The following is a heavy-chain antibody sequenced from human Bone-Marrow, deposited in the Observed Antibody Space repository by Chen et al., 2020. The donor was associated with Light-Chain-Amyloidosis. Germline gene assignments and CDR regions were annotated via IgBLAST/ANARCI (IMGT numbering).Heavy chain of an antibody. CDR2: IKQDGSEK. V-gene: IGHV3-7*01. J-gene: IGHJ3*02. CDR1: GFTFSNHW. Sequence: EVQLVESGGGLVQPGGSLRLSCAASGFTFSNHWMSWVRQAPGKGLEWVANIKQDGSEKYFVDSVRGRFIISRDNAKNSVYLQMNSLKDEDTALYYCASYNGGAALNIWGQGTMVTVSS. D-gene: IGHD3-16*01. CDR3: ASYNGGAALNI.